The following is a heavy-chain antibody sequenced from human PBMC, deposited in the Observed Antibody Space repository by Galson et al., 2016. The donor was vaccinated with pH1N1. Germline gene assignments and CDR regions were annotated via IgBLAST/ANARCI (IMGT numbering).Heavy chain of an antibody. V-gene: IGHV2-5*02. CDR1: GFSLSTSGVG. CDR3: AHSGYGDYVGWFDP. Sequence: PALVKPTQTLTLTCTFSGFSLSTSGVGVGWIRQPPGKALEWLALIYWDDDKRYSPSLKSRLTITKDTSKNQVVLTMTNMDPVDTATYYCAHSGYGDYVGWFDPWGQGTLVTVSS. J-gene: IGHJ5*02. CDR2: IYWDDDK. D-gene: IGHD4-17*01.